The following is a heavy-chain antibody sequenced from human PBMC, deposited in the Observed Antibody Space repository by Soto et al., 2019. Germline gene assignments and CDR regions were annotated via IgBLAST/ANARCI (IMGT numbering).Heavy chain of an antibody. CDR1: GYTPTELS. Sequence: GASVEVSCKVFGYTPTELSMHWGRQAPGKGLEWMGGFDPEDGETIYAQKFQGRVTMTEDTSTDTAYMELSSLRSEDTAVYYCASYAVVTPRWFDPWGQGTLVTVSS. CDR2: FDPEDGET. V-gene: IGHV1-24*01. D-gene: IGHD2-21*02. CDR3: ASYAVVTPRWFDP. J-gene: IGHJ5*02.